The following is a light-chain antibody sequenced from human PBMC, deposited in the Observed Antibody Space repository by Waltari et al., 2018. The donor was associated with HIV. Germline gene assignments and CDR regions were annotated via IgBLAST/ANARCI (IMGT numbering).Light chain of an antibody. CDR2: SNN. Sequence: QSVLTQTPSASGTPGQRVTISCSGSSSNIGSNSVYWYPHLPGTAPKLLIYSNNQRPSGVPDRFSGSKSGTSASLAISGLRSEDEADYYCAAWDNSLSVLVVFGGGTKLTVL. CDR1: SSNIGSNS. J-gene: IGLJ2*01. V-gene: IGLV1-47*02. CDR3: AAWDNSLSVLVV.